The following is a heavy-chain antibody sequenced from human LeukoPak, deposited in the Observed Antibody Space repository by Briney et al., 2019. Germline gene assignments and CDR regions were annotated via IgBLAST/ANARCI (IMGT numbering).Heavy chain of an antibody. J-gene: IGHJ6*02. CDR3: AASPRTAYDFWSGYRDYYYYYGMDV. V-gene: IGHV3-23*01. CDR1: GFTFSSYA. CDR2: ISGSGGST. D-gene: IGHD3-3*01. Sequence: GGSLRLSCAASGFTFSSYAMSWVRQAPGKGLEWVSAISGSGGSTYYADSVKGRFTISRDNAKNSLYLQMNSLRAEDTAVYYCAASPRTAYDFWSGYRDYYYYYGMDVWGQGTTVTVSS.